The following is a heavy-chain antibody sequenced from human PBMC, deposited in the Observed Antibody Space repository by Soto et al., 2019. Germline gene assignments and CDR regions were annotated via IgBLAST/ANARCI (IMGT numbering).Heavy chain of an antibody. CDR1: GYTFSSYG. D-gene: IGHD4-17*01. CDR3: ARAYGDYYFDY. J-gene: IGHJ4*02. CDR2: ISTYKGDT. Sequence: QVQLVQSGAEVKKPGASVKVSCKTSGYTFSSYGISWVRQAPGQGLEWMGWISTYKGDTHYVQNLQGRVTLTTDTSTSTAYMELRRLRSDDTAVYYCARAYGDYYFDYWGQGTRVTVSS. V-gene: IGHV1-18*01.